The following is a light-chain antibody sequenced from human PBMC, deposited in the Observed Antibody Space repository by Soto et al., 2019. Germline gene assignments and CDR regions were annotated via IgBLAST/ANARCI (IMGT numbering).Light chain of an antibody. Sequence: EIVMMQSPGTLSVSPGERATLSCGASQSVSSNLAWYQQKPGQAPRLLIYGASTRATGIPARFSGSGSGTDFTLTISSLQSEDFAVYYCQQYHNWVTFGGGTKVEIK. CDR2: GAS. J-gene: IGKJ4*01. CDR3: QQYHNWVT. V-gene: IGKV3D-15*02. CDR1: QSVSSN.